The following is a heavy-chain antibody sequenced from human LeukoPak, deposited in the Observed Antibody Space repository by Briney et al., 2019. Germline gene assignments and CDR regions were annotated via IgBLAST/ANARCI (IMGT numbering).Heavy chain of an antibody. CDR3: AKEPPQCGADCFSLLDY. J-gene: IGHJ4*02. CDR2: INSGGRT. D-gene: IGHD2-21*02. V-gene: IGHV3-23*01. CDR1: GFTFSTYS. Sequence: GGSLGLSCAASGFTFSTYSMSWVRQAPGKGLEWVSLINSGGRTYYADSVKGRFTISRDNSKNMLFLQMNSLRADDTAVYFCAKEPPQCGADCFSLLDYWGQGTLVTVSS.